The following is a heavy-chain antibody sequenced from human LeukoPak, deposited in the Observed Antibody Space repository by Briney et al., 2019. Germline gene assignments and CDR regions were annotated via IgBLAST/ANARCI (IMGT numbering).Heavy chain of an antibody. D-gene: IGHD3-22*01. CDR3: ARVGDSIVYYFDY. J-gene: IGHJ4*02. V-gene: IGHV4-34*01. Sequence: SETLSLTCAVYGGSFSGYYWRWIRQPPGKGLEWIGEINHSGSTNYNPSLKSRVTISVDTHKNEFSLKLSSVTAADTAVYYCARVGDSIVYYFDYWGQGTLVTVSS. CDR2: INHSGST. CDR1: GGSFSGYY.